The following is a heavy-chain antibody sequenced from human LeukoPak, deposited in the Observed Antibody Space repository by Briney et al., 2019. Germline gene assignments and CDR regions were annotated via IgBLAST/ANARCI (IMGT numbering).Heavy chain of an antibody. V-gene: IGHV1-2*02. CDR1: VYSLTDYY. CDR3: ARTGWDTAYGV. Sequence: EAAVNVPYKASVYSLTDYYMHWVGQAPGQELEWMGWINPNSGDTNYAQKLQGRVTMTTATSMSTAYMELRSLRSDDTAVYYCARTGWDTAYGVWGQGTMVTVSS. J-gene: IGHJ3*01. D-gene: IGHD5-18*01. CDR2: INPNSGDT.